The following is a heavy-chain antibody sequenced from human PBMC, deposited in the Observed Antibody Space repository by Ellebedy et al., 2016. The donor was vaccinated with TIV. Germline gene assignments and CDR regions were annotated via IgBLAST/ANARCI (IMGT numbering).Heavy chain of an antibody. CDR1: GFTFSSYY. D-gene: IGHD3-10*01. J-gene: IGHJ4*02. CDR2: IKQDGSEK. Sequence: GESLKISXAASGFTFSSYYMNWVRQAPGKGLEWVANIKQDGSEKYYVDSVKGRFTISRGNAKNSLYLQMNSLRAEDTAVYYCAGRGYWGQGTLVTVSS. CDR3: AGRGY. V-gene: IGHV3-7*01.